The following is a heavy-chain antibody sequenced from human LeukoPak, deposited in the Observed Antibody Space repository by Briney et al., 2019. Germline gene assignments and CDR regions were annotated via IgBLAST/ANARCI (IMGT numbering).Heavy chain of an antibody. CDR3: ARGPGRAGGDV. CDR2: FYYSGDT. Sequence: SETLSLTCTVSGGSISSYYWSWIRQPPGKGLEWIGYFYYSGDTNYNPSLKSRVTMSVDTSKNQFSLKLSSVTAADTAVYYCARGPGRAGGDVWGQGTTVTVSS. J-gene: IGHJ6*02. V-gene: IGHV4-59*01. D-gene: IGHD1-26*01. CDR1: GGSISSYY.